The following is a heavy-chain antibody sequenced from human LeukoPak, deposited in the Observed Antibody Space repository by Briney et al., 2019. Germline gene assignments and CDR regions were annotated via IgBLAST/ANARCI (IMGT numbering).Heavy chain of an antibody. D-gene: IGHD3-9*01. CDR3: TKERRRDDILTGSFSD. Sequence: GGSLRLSCAASGFTFSSYSMNWVRQAPGKGLEWVSSISSSSSYIYYADSVRGRFTISRDNAKNSLYLQMNSLRAEDTAVYYCTKERRRDDILTGSFSDWGQGILVTVSS. J-gene: IGHJ4*02. V-gene: IGHV3-21*01. CDR2: ISSSSSYI. CDR1: GFTFSSYS.